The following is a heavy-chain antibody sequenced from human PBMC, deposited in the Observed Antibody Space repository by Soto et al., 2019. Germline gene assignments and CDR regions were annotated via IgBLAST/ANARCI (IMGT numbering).Heavy chain of an antibody. V-gene: IGHV3-33*01. CDR2: IWYDGGNK. D-gene: IGHD3-22*01. CDR1: GFTFRSYG. J-gene: IGHJ4*02. CDR3: ARVAYYDTSGCDY. Sequence: QVQLVESGGGVVQPGRSPRLSCAASGFTFRSYGMHWVRQAPGKGLEWVAVIWYDGGNKYYADSVKGRFTISRDNSKNTLYLQMNSLRAEDTAVYFCARVAYYDTSGCDYWGQGTLVTVSS.